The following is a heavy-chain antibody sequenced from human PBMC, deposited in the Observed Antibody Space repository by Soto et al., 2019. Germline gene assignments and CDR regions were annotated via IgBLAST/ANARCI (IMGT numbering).Heavy chain of an antibody. J-gene: IGHJ6*03. Sequence: ASVKVSCKASGYTFTSYDINWVRQATGQGLEWMGWMNPNSGNTGYAQKFQGRVTMTRNTSISTAYMELSSLRSEDTAVYYCARDNDFWSGYYYYYMDVWGKGTTVTVSS. CDR1: GYTFTSYD. D-gene: IGHD3-3*01. CDR3: ARDNDFWSGYYYYYMDV. V-gene: IGHV1-8*01. CDR2: MNPNSGNT.